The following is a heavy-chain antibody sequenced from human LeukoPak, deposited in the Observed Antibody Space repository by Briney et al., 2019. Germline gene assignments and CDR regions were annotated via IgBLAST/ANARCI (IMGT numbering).Heavy chain of an antibody. Sequence: GGSLRLSCAASGFTFSRYWMTWVSQAPGKGLEWVANIKQDGSEKYYVDSVKGRFTISRDNAKDSLYLQMNSLRAEDTAVYYCARGGYFFDYWGQGTLVTVSS. V-gene: IGHV3-7*04. CDR3: ARGGYFFDY. J-gene: IGHJ4*02. CDR1: GFTFSRYW. CDR2: IKQDGSEK.